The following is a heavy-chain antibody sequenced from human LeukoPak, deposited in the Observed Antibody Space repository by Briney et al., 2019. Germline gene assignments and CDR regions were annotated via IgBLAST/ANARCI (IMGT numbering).Heavy chain of an antibody. D-gene: IGHD3-9*01. Sequence: ASVTVSCKASGYTFTSYGINWVRQAPGQGLEWMGWISAYNGNTNYAQKLQGRVTMTTDTSTSTAYMELRSLRSDDTAVYYCARALSITYYDILTGYYSPQGGLDYWGQGTLVTVSS. CDR1: GYTFTSYG. J-gene: IGHJ4*02. V-gene: IGHV1-18*01. CDR2: ISAYNGNT. CDR3: ARALSITYYDILTGYYSPQGGLDY.